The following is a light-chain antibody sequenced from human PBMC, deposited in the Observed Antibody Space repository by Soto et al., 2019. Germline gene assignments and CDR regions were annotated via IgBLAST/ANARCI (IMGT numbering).Light chain of an antibody. CDR2: AAS. CDR1: QDISNY. V-gene: IGKV1-27*01. J-gene: IGKJ3*01. Sequence: DIQMTQSPSSLSASVGDRVIIACRASQDISNYLAWYQQKPGKVPKLLIYAASTLQSGVPSRFSGSGSGTDFSLTISSLQPEDVETYYCQNYNSAPFTLGPGTKVDIK. CDR3: QNYNSAPFT.